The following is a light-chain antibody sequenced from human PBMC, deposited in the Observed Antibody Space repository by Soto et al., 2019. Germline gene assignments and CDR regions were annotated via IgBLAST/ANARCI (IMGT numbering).Light chain of an antibody. V-gene: IGKV1-5*03. Sequence: DIPMTQSPSTLSASVGDRVTITCRASQSIRSWLAWYQQKPGKAPNLLIYQASNLKSGVPSRFSGSGSGTEYPLTISSLQHDDFATYYCQQYNSYPWTFGLGTKVEIK. CDR1: QSIRSW. CDR2: QAS. J-gene: IGKJ1*01. CDR3: QQYNSYPWT.